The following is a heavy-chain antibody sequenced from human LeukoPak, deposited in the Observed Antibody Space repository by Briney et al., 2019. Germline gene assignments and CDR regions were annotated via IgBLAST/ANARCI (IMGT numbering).Heavy chain of an antibody. Sequence: ASVKVSCKASGGTISSYAISWVRQAPGQGLEWMGGIIPIFGTANYAQKFQGRVTITADESTSTAYMELSSLRSEDTAVYYCARGVRKAAANFDYWGQGTLVTVSS. D-gene: IGHD2-2*01. CDR3: ARGVRKAAANFDY. CDR1: GGTISSYA. J-gene: IGHJ4*02. CDR2: IIPIFGTA. V-gene: IGHV1-69*13.